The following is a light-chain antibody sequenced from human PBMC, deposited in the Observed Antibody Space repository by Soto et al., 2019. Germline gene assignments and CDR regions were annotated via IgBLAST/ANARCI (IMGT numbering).Light chain of an antibody. V-gene: IGKV1-33*01. CDR2: DAS. CDR1: QDIGNY. Sequence: DIQLTQSPSSLSASVGDRVTITCQASQDIGNYLTWYQHKPGKPPKMVIYDASTLETGVPSRFSGSGSGTDFTFTISSLQPEDAATYFCQQYHNLPMYTFGRGTRLDI. J-gene: IGKJ2*01. CDR3: QQYHNLPMYT.